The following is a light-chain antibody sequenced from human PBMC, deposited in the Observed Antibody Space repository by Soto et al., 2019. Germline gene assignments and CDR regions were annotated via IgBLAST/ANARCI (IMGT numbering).Light chain of an antibody. J-gene: IGKJ1*01. Sequence: DIQMTQSPSSLSASVGDRVTITCRASQSISNYLNWYQQKPGKAPNLLIYAASSLQSGVPSRFSGSGSGADFTFTTSSLQPEDSAMYYCQQYGYSFWKFGQGTKVDIK. V-gene: IGKV1-39*01. CDR1: QSISNY. CDR3: QQYGYSFWK. CDR2: AAS.